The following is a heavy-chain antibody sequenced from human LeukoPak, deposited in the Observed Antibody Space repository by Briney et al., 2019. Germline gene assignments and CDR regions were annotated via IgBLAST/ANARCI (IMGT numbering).Heavy chain of an antibody. Sequence: GGSLRLSCAASGFTFSSYSTNWVRQAPGKGLEWVSHISSSSSTIYYAGSVKGRFTISRDNAKNSLYLQMNSLRAEDTAVYYCAREGGIDAFDIWGQGTMVTVSS. CDR2: ISSSSSTI. CDR3: AREGGIDAFDI. J-gene: IGHJ3*02. V-gene: IGHV3-48*01. D-gene: IGHD1-26*01. CDR1: GFTFSSYS.